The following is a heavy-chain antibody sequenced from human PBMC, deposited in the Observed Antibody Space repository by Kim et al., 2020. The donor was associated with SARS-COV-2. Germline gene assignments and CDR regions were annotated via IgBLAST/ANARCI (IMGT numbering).Heavy chain of an antibody. CDR3: ARGPNPLPAYYDFWSGYSVALGGYFDL. J-gene: IGHJ2*01. D-gene: IGHD3-3*01. CDR1: GYTFTSYA. V-gene: IGHV7-4-1*02. Sequence: ASVKVSCKASGYTFTSYAMNWVRQAPGQGLEWMGWINTNTGNPTYAQGFTGRFVFSLDTSVSTAYLQISSLKAEDTAAYYCARGPNPLPAYYDFWSGYSVALGGYFDLWGRGTLVTVSS. CDR2: INTNTGNP.